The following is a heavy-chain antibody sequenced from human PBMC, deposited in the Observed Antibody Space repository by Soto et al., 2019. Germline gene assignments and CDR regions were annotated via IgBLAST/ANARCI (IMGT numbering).Heavy chain of an antibody. CDR2: ISRDGSSK. J-gene: IGHJ4*02. CDR3: ARSRNGAVPDSINF. Sequence: GSLRLSCASSGFTFSRYAMHWVRQAPGEGLEWVAVISRDGSSKYYGDSVKGRFTVSRDNSNNTLYLSMTSLRPDDTAVFYCARSRNGAVPDSINFWGQGTLVTVSS. CDR1: GFTFSRYA. D-gene: IGHD2-8*01. V-gene: IGHV3-30-3*01.